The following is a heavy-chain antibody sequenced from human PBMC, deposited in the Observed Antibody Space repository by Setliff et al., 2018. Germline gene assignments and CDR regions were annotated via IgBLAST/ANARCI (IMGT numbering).Heavy chain of an antibody. CDR2: IIPILGIA. V-gene: IGHV1-69*10. CDR1: GGTFSSYA. D-gene: IGHD5-12*01. CDR3: ASGYSGYDWLYYYGMDV. Sequence: ASVKVSCKASGGTFSSYAISWVRQAPGQGLEWMGGIIPILGIANYAQKFQGRVTITADESTSTAYMELSSLRSEDTAVYYCASGYSGYDWLYYYGMDVWGQGTTVTVSS. J-gene: IGHJ6*02.